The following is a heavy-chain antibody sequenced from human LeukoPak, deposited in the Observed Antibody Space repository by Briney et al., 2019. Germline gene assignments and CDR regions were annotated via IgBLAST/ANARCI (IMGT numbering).Heavy chain of an antibody. Sequence: ASVKVSCKASGYTFTSYDINWVRQATGQGLEWMGWMNPNSGNTGYAQKFQGRVTMTRNTSISTAYMELSSLRSEDTAVYYCARVIRQFGGVIVYRRSWFDPWGQGTLVTVSS. J-gene: IGHJ5*02. CDR3: ARVIRQFGGVIVYRRSWFDP. D-gene: IGHD3-16*02. CDR1: GYTFTSYD. CDR2: MNPNSGNT. V-gene: IGHV1-8*01.